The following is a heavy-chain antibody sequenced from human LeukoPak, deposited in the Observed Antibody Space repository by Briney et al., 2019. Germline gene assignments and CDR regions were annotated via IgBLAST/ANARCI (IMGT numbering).Heavy chain of an antibody. J-gene: IGHJ4*02. V-gene: IGHV3-23*01. CDR1: GFTLSNSA. Sequence: PGGSLRLSCAASGFTLSNSAMSWVRQAPGKGLEWVSSISDSGDSTYYADSVKGRVTISRDNSEDTLYLQMNSVRADDTAVYYCVKDGWFARSRHDYWGQGTLVTVSS. CDR2: ISDSGDST. CDR3: VKDGWFARSRHDY. D-gene: IGHD3-10*01.